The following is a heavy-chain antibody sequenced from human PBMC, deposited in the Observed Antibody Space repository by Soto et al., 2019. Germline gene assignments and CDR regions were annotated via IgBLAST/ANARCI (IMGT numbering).Heavy chain of an antibody. J-gene: IGHJ6*03. Sequence: QVQLQESGPGLVKPSETLSLTCTVSGGSISSYYWSWIRQPPGKGLEWIGYIYYSGITNYNPSLKSRVTISVDTSKNQVSLKLSSVTAADTAVYYCARGKYGDYYYYYYMDVWGKGTTVTVSS. D-gene: IGHD4-17*01. CDR3: ARGKYGDYYYYYYMDV. CDR2: IYYSGIT. V-gene: IGHV4-59*01. CDR1: GGSISSYY.